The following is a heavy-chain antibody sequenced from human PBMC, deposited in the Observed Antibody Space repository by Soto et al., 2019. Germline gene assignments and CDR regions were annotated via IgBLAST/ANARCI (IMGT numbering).Heavy chain of an antibody. V-gene: IGHV1-8*01. CDR3: ARGKELRYFDWLLWTDAFDI. Sequence: ASVKVSCKASGYTFTSYDINWVRQATGQGLEWMGWMNPNSGNTGYAQKFQGRVTMTRNTSISTAYMELSSLRSEDTAVYYCARGKELRYFDWLLWTDAFDIWGQGTMVTVSS. CDR1: GYTFTSYD. CDR2: MNPNSGNT. J-gene: IGHJ3*02. D-gene: IGHD3-9*01.